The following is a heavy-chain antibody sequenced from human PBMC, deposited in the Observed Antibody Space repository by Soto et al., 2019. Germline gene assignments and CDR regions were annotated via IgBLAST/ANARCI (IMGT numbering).Heavy chain of an antibody. V-gene: IGHV3-66*01. D-gene: IGHD5-12*01. J-gene: IGHJ4*02. CDR1: GFTVSSNY. Sequence: EVQLVESGGGLVQPGGSLRLSCAASGFTVSSNYMSWVRQAPGKGLEWVTVIYSGGSTYYADSVKGRFTISRDNSKNTLYLQMNRLRAEDTAVYYCARDDSGYDRGPFDYWGQGTLVTVSS. CDR2: IYSGGST. CDR3: ARDDSGYDRGPFDY.